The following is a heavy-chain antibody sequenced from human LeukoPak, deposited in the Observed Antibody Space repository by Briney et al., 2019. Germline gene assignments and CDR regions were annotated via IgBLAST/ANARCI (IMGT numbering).Heavy chain of an antibody. CDR2: IKQDGGEK. CDR1: GFTFSSYW. V-gene: IGHV3-7*01. Sequence: GGSLRLSCAASGFTFSSYWMTWVRQAPGKGLEWVANIKQDGGEKYYLDSVKGRFTISRDNAKDSLYLQMNSLRAEDTAVYYCARVSAEWLLFYWGQGTLVTVSS. CDR3: ARVSAEWLLFY. J-gene: IGHJ4*02. D-gene: IGHD3-3*01.